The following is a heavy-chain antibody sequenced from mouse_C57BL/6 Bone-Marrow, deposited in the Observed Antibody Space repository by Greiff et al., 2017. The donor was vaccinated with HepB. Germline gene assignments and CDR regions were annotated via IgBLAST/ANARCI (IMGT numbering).Heavy chain of an antibody. V-gene: IGHV1-53*01. J-gene: IGHJ3*01. D-gene: IGHD2-5*01. CDR3: AKVDYYSNPSWFAY. CDR2: ISTSNGGT. CDR1: GYTFTSYW. Sequence: QVQLQQPGTELVKPGASLKLSCKASGYTFTSYWMHWVKQRPGQGLEWIGNISTSNGGTNYNEKFKSKATLTVDKSYSTAYMQLSSLTSEDSAVYYCAKVDYYSNPSWFAYWGQGTLVTVSA.